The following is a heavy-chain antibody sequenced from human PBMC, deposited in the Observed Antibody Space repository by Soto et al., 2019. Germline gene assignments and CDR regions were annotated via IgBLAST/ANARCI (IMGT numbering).Heavy chain of an antibody. CDR3: VSDILTESDY. CDR1: GFTFSDHY. Sequence: GGSLRLSCAASGFTFSDHYMDWVRQAPGKGLEYVSAISSNGGSTYYADSVKGRFTISRDNSKNTLYLQMSSLRAEDTAVYYCVSDILTESDYLGQGTLVTVSS. V-gene: IGHV3-64D*06. CDR2: ISSNGGST. D-gene: IGHD3-9*01. J-gene: IGHJ4*02.